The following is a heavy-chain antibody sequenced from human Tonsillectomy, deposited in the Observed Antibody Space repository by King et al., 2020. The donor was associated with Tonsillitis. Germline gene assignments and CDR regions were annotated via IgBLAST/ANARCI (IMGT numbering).Heavy chain of an antibody. Sequence: LQLQESGPGLVKPSETLSLTCTVSGGSISSSSYYWGWIRQPPGKGLEWIGTIYYSGSTYYNPSLKSRVTISEDTSKNQFSLKLSFVTAADTAVYYCALNFYGSGSYSKASDYWGQGTLVTVSS. V-gene: IGHV4-39*01. J-gene: IGHJ4*02. D-gene: IGHD3-10*01. CDR2: IYYSGST. CDR1: GGSISSSSYY. CDR3: ALNFYGSGSYSKASDY.